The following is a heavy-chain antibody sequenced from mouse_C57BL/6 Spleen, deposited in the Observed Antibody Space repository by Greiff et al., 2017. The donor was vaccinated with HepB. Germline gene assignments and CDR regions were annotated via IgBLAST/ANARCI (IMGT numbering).Heavy chain of an antibody. J-gene: IGHJ1*03. V-gene: IGHV1-78*01. CDR3: ARSPYGSRYFDV. CDR1: GYTFTDHT. D-gene: IGHD1-1*01. Sequence: QVQLQQSDAELVKPGASVKISCKVSGYTFTDHTIHWMKQRPEQGLEWIGYISPRDGSTQYNEKFKGKATLTADKSSSTAYMQLNSLTYEDAAVYFCARSPYGSRYFDVWGTGTTVTVSS. CDR2: ISPRDGST.